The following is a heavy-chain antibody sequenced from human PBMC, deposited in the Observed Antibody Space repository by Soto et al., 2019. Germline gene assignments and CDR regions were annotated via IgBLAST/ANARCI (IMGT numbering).Heavy chain of an antibody. Sequence: PSETLSLTCAVSGGSISSGGYSWSWIRQPPGKGLEWIGYIYHSGSTYYNPSLKSRVTISVDRSKNQFSLKLSSVTAADTAVYYCAREVIEDCSGGSCYSAPFDYWGQGTLVTVSS. CDR2: IYHSGST. V-gene: IGHV4-30-2*01. D-gene: IGHD2-15*01. CDR1: GGSISSGGYS. J-gene: IGHJ4*02. CDR3: AREVIEDCSGGSCYSAPFDY.